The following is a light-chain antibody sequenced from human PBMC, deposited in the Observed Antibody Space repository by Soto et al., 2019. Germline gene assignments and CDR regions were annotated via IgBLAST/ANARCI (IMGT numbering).Light chain of an antibody. V-gene: IGKV1-12*01. CDR1: QAIDSW. CDR3: LQDYSYPLT. Sequence: DIHMTQSPSSVSASVGYRVTITCRASQAIDSWLAWYQQNPGEAPKLLIFTGSLLHSGVPPRFSLTISSLQPEDFEPYYCLQDYSYPLTFGGGTKVDIK. CDR2: TGS. J-gene: IGKJ4*01.